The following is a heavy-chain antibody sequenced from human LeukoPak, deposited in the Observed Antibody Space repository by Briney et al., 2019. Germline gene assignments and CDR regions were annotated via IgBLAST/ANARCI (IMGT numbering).Heavy chain of an antibody. CDR1: GGSFSGYY. CDR2: INHSGST. J-gene: IGHJ4*02. CDR3: ARGTYYYDSSGYSAKLYYFDY. V-gene: IGHV4-34*01. Sequence: PSETLSLTCAVYGGSFSGYYWSWIRQPPGKGLERIGEINHSGSTNYNPSLKSRVTISVDTSKNQFPLKLSSVTAADTAVYYCARGTYYYDSSGYSAKLYYFDYWGQGTLVTVSS. D-gene: IGHD3-22*01.